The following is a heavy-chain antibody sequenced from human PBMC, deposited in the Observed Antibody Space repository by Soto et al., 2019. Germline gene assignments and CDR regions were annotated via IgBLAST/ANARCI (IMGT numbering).Heavy chain of an antibody. CDR1: GDSVSSNSAA. Sequence: SQTLSLTCAISGDSVSSNSAAWNWIRQSPSRGLEWLGRTYYRSKWFTGYAVSVQSRIRINADTSKNQFSLQLNSVTPEDSAVYYCASQQQWLDYWGQGXPVTVHS. CDR2: TYYRSKWFT. V-gene: IGHV6-1*01. J-gene: IGHJ4*02. D-gene: IGHD6-19*01. CDR3: ASQQQWLDY.